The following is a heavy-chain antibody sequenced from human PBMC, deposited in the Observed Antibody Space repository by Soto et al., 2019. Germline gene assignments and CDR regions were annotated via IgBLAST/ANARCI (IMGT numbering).Heavy chain of an antibody. CDR3: AAVTGGVTLDY. CDR2: INHNSGGT. D-gene: IGHD6-19*01. J-gene: IGHJ4*02. V-gene: IGHV1-2*02. Sequence: ASVKVSCKASGYTFPGHYMHWVRQAPGQGLEWMGWINHNSGGTSYAQRFQGRVTMTRDTSISTAYMELSRLRSDDTAVFYCAAVTGGVTLDYWGQGTLVTVSS. CDR1: GYTFPGHY.